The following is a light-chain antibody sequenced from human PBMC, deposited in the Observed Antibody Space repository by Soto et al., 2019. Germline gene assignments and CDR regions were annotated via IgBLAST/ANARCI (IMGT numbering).Light chain of an antibody. CDR1: QSVGSY. Sequence: EIVLTQSPATLSLSPGERATLSCRASQSVGSYLAWYQQKPGQAPRLLIYDASNRATGIPARFSGSGSGTDFTPTISSLGPEDFAFYYCHQHYTCPLLFTFGPGTKVDIK. CDR2: DAS. V-gene: IGKV3-11*01. CDR3: HQHYTCPLLFT. J-gene: IGKJ3*01.